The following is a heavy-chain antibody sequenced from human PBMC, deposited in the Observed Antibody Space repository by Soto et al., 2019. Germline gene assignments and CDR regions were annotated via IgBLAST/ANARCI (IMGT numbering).Heavy chain of an antibody. CDR2: IYDSGST. V-gene: IGHV4-59*01. CDR3: ARYRRGTGWYYLDY. Sequence: PSETLSLTCAVYGASISGNYWSWIRQPPGKGLEWIGYIYDSGSTNYSPSLQSRVTMSVDRSKNQFSLALTSVTAADTAVYFCARYRRGTGWYYLDYWGQGILVTVSS. CDR1: GASISGNY. J-gene: IGHJ4*02. D-gene: IGHD6-19*01.